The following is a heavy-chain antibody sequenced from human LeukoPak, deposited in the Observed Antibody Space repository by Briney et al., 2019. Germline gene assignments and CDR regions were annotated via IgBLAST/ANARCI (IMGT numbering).Heavy chain of an antibody. J-gene: IGHJ3*02. D-gene: IGHD5-24*01. CDR2: IYHTGST. Sequence: SETLSLTCTVSGDSINSDYWIWLRQPPGKGLEWIGYIYHTGSTNYNPSLRSRVTISVDTYKKHFSLKLTSVTAADTAIYYCARVGGKTTINNAAFEIWGQGTMVAVSS. CDR1: GDSINSDY. V-gene: IGHV4-59*01. CDR3: ARVGGKTTINNAAFEI.